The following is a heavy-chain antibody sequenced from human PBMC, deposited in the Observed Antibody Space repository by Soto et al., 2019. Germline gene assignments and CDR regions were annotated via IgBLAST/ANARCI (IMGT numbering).Heavy chain of an antibody. Sequence: HPGGSLRLSCAASGFTFSSYGMHWVRQAPGKGLEWVAVISYDGSNKYYADSVKGRFTISRDNSKNTLYLQMNSLRAEDTAVYYCSDCSGGSCYSRYWGQGTLVTVSS. CDR1: GFTFSSYG. CDR3: SDCSGGSCYSRY. V-gene: IGHV3-30*03. J-gene: IGHJ4*02. CDR2: ISYDGSNK. D-gene: IGHD2-15*01.